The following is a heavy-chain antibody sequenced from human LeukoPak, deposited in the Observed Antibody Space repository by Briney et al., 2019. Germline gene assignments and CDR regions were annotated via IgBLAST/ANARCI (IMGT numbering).Heavy chain of an antibody. D-gene: IGHD4/OR15-4a*01. J-gene: IGHJ4*02. CDR1: GNTLTGYY. Sequence: ASVKVSCKASGNTLTGYYIHWIRQAPGQGLEWMGRINANDGGTQYAQHFQGRVTVTRDTSINTAYMELSSLTSDDTALFYCAREKMVLSGTNLYYFDYWGQGTLVTVSS. CDR2: INANDGGT. V-gene: IGHV1-2*06. CDR3: AREKMVLSGTNLYYFDY.